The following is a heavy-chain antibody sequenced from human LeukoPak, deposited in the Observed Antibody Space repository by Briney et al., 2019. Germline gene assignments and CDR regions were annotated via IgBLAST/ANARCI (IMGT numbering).Heavy chain of an antibody. CDR3: ANHLEYCSTGSCSYFDY. J-gene: IGHJ4*02. Sequence: GGSLRLSCAASGFTFSTTAMSWVRQAPGKGLEWVSAISASGDGTFYADSVKGRFTISRDNSKNMLCLQMNSLRADDTAVYYCANHLEYCSTGSCSYFDYWGQGTLVTVSS. D-gene: IGHD2-15*01. V-gene: IGHV3-23*01. CDR2: ISASGDGT. CDR1: GFTFSTTA.